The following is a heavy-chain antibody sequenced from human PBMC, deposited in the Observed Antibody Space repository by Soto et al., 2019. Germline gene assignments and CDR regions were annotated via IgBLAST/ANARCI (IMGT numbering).Heavy chain of an antibody. V-gene: IGHV1-69*06. CDR3: ARDRSSSWYNGTFYFDS. CDR2: IIPLFDAT. J-gene: IGHJ4*02. D-gene: IGHD6-19*01. CDR1: GGTFTTYD. Sequence: QVQQVQSGAEVRKPGSSVKVSCKASGGTFTTYDISWVRQAPGQGLEWMGGIIPLFDATKYAQKFQGRVTITADKSTGTAYMELSSLRSEDTAMYYCARDRSSSWYNGTFYFDSWGQGTLVTVSS.